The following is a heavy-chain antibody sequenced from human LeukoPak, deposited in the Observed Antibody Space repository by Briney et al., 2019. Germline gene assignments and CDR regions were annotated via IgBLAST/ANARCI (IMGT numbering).Heavy chain of an antibody. J-gene: IGHJ5*02. Sequence: SETLSLTCAVSGYSISSGYYWGWIRQPPGKGLDWIGSIYHSGSTYYNPSLKSRVTPSVDTSKNQFSLKLSSVTAADTAVYYCARHDFWSGYSRGWFDPWGQGTLVTVSS. CDR2: IYHSGST. V-gene: IGHV4-38-2*01. CDR1: GYSISSGYY. D-gene: IGHD3-3*01. CDR3: ARHDFWSGYSRGWFDP.